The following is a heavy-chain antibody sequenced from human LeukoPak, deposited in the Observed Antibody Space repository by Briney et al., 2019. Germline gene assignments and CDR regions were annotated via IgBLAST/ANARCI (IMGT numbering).Heavy chain of an antibody. V-gene: IGHV3-33*01. J-gene: IGHJ4*02. Sequence: GGSLRLSCAASGFTFSSYGMHWVRQAPGKGLEWVAVIWYDGSNKYYADSVKGRFTISRDNSKNTLYLQMNSLRAEDTAVYYCARDLSSSSVEPLFDYWGQGTLVTVSS. CDR1: GFTFSSYG. CDR3: ARDLSSSSVEPLFDY. D-gene: IGHD6-6*01. CDR2: IWYDGSNK.